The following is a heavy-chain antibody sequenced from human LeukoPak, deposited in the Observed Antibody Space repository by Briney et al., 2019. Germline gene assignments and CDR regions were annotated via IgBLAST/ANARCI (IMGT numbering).Heavy chain of an antibody. CDR1: NVSISSGSHY. CDR2: IYAGGRS. J-gene: IGHJ4*02. Sequence: SQTLSLTCTVTNVSISSGSHYWNWIRQPAGKGLEWIGRIYAGGRSNYNPSLRSRVTISVDTSKNQFSLRLSSVTATDTGVYYCASDHSGWLGLGYWGQGTLVSVSS. D-gene: IGHD6-19*01. V-gene: IGHV4-61*02. CDR3: ASDHSGWLGLGY.